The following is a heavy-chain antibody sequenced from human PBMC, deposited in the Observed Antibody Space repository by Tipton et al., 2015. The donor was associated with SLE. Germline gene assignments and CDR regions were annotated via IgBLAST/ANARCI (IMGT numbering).Heavy chain of an antibody. CDR1: GASFSGYY. V-gene: IGHV4-34*01. CDR3: ARVDYFYGMDV. J-gene: IGHJ6*02. Sequence: TLSLTCAVYGASFSGYYWSWIRQPPGKGLEWIGEINHSGGTNYNPSLKSRVTVSVDTSKNQFSLKLSSVTAADTAVYYCARVDYFYGMDVWGRGTTVTVSS. CDR2: INHSGGT.